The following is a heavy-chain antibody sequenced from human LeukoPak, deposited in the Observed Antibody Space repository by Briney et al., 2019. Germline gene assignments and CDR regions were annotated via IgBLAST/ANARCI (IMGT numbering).Heavy chain of an antibody. J-gene: IGHJ4*02. D-gene: IGHD6-19*01. Sequence: PGGSLRLSCAASGFTFSDCDMHWVRQAPGKGLEWVAVISYDGSNKYYADSVKGRFTISRDNSKNTLYLQMNSLRAEDTAVYYCAKGRYSSGWYEGYWGQGTLVTVSS. CDR1: GFTFSDCD. V-gene: IGHV3-30*18. CDR3: AKGRYSSGWYEGY. CDR2: ISYDGSNK.